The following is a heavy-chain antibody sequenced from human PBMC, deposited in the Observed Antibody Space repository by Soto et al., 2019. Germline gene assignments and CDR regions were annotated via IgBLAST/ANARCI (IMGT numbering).Heavy chain of an antibody. J-gene: IGHJ5*02. CDR2: ISAYNGNT. CDR3: ARDTRDLYCSSTSCYPYNWFDP. V-gene: IGHV1-18*04. Sequence: ASVKVSCKASGYTFTSYGISWVRQAPGQGLEWMGWISAYNGNTNYAQKLQGRVTMTTDTSTSTAYMELRSLRSDDTAVYYCARDTRDLYCSSTSCYPYNWFDPWGQGXLVTVSS. D-gene: IGHD2-2*01. CDR1: GYTFTSYG.